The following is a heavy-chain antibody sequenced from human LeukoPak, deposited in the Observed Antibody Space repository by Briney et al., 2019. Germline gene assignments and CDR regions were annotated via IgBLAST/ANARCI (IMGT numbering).Heavy chain of an antibody. CDR1: GFPFSSYS. CDR3: ARCSPDYGDTSDF. D-gene: IGHD4-17*01. J-gene: IGHJ4*02. CDR2: IKPDGTTK. Sequence: SGGSLRLSCAASGFPFSSYSMTWVRQAPGKGLEWVANIKPDGTTKFYVDSVKGRFTISRDNAENSLYLLMNSLRAEDTAVYYCARCSPDYGDTSDFWGQGTLVTVSS. V-gene: IGHV3-7*01.